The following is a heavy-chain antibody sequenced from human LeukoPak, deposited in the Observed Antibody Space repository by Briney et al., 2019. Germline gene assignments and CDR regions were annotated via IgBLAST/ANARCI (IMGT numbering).Heavy chain of an antibody. CDR1: GFTFINYA. D-gene: IGHD3-22*01. CDR2: VSGPGTTT. J-gene: IGHJ4*02. Sequence: PGGSLRLSCEASGFTFINYAMNWVRQAPEKGLEWVSPVSGPGTTTYYADSVKGRFTVSRDNSKNTVFLQMDSLRAEDTAVYYCATRRSGNYFATFDYWGQGILVTVSS. CDR3: ATRRSGNYFATFDY. V-gene: IGHV3-23*01.